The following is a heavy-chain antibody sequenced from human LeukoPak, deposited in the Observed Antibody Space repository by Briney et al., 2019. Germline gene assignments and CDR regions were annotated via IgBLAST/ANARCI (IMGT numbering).Heavy chain of an antibody. D-gene: IGHD3-3*01. V-gene: IGHV1-2*02. CDR3: ARDGSVDFWSGYNNWFDP. Sequence: GASVKVSCKASGYTFTGYHMHWVRQAPGQGLEWMGWINPNSGGTNYAQKFQGRVTMTRDTSISTAYMELSRLRSDDTAVYYCARDGSVDFWSGYNNWFDPWGQGTLVTVSS. CDR2: INPNSGGT. J-gene: IGHJ5*02. CDR1: GYTFTGYH.